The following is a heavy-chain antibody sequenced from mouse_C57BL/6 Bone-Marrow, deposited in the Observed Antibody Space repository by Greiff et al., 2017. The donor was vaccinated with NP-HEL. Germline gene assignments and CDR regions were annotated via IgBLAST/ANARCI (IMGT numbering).Heavy chain of an antibody. V-gene: IGHV1-80*01. J-gene: IGHJ2*01. CDR3: ARETAQKTFDY. CDR2: IYPGDGDT. CDR1: GYAFSSYW. D-gene: IGHD3-2*02. Sequence: QVQLQQSGAELVKPGASVKISCKASGYAFSSYWMNWVKQRPGKGLEWIGQIYPGDGDTNYNGKFKGKATLTADKSSSTAYMQLSSLTSEDSAVYFCARETAQKTFDYWGQGTTLTVSS.